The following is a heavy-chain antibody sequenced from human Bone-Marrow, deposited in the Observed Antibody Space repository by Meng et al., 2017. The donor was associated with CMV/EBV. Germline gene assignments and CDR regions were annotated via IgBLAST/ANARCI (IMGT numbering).Heavy chain of an antibody. CDR1: AFTFSNYG. D-gene: IGHD6-19*01. Sequence: GGSLRLSCAASAFTFSNYGMHWVRQAPGKGLEWVALIWFDGSNKYYADSVKGRFTISRDNSKNTLYLQMSSLSAEDTAVYYCARCSGAYSSGWSGGYWGQGTLVTVSS. CDR3: ARCSGAYSSGWSGGY. V-gene: IGHV3-33*01. J-gene: IGHJ4*02. CDR2: IWFDGSNK.